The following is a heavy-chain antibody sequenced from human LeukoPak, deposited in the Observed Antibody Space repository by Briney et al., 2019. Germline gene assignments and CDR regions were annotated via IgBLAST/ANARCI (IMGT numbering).Heavy chain of an antibody. V-gene: IGHV1-2*02. J-gene: IGHJ4*02. Sequence: ASVKVSCKTSGYTFTAYYMYWLRQAPGQGLECMGWIYPNSGATGYAQNFQGRVTMTRDTSISTAYMELSRLRSDDTAVYYCARGSPIDYGGNDYWGQGTLVTVSS. CDR1: GYTFTAYY. CDR3: ARGSPIDYGGNDY. D-gene: IGHD4-23*01. CDR2: IYPNSGAT.